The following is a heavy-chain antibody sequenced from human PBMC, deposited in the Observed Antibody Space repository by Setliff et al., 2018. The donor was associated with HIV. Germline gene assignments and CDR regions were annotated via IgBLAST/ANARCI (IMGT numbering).Heavy chain of an antibody. CDR3: ARVLEQVVSDY. CDR2: INHGGDT. V-gene: IGHV4-34*01. CDR1: GGSFSGYF. D-gene: IGHD6-6*01. J-gene: IGHJ4*02. Sequence: SETLSLTCAVYGGSFSGYFWTWIRQPPQKRLEWIGEINHGGDTNYNPSLKSRVTISVDTSKNQFSLKLSSVNAADTAVYYCARVLEQVVSDYWGQGTLVTVSS.